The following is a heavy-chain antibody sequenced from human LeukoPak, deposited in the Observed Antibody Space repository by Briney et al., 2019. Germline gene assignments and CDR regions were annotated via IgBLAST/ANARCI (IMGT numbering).Heavy chain of an antibody. CDR2: ISGSGGST. J-gene: IGHJ4*02. CDR3: AKDPSGSYFDY. CDR1: GFTFSSYA. D-gene: IGHD1-26*01. Sequence: GGSLRLSCAASGFTFSSYAMSWVRQAPGKGLEWVSAISGSGGSTYYADSVKGRFTISRDNSENMLYLQMNSLRAEDTAVYYCAKDPSGSYFDYWGQGTLVTVSS. V-gene: IGHV3-23*01.